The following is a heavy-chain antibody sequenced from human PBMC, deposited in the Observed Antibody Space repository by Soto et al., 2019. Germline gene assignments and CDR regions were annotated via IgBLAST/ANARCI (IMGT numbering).Heavy chain of an antibody. J-gene: IGHJ4*02. CDR1: GYTFSNFW. CDR2: IYPGDHET. V-gene: IGHV5-51*01. CDR3: ARSPRSSPYFDY. Sequence: ASLKISCRCSGYTFSNFWIAWVRHLPGKGLEWMGIIYPGDHETRYSPSFHGKVTISADKSINTAYLQWSSLEASDSAFYYCARSPRSSPYFDYWGQGALVTVSS. D-gene: IGHD6-13*01.